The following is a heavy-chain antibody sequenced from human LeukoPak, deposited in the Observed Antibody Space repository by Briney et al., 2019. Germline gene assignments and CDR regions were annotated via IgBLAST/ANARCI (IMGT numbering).Heavy chain of an antibody. CDR1: GFTFSSYW. CDR2: INSDGSST. J-gene: IGHJ6*03. CDR3: AREESILYYMDV. V-gene: IGHV3-74*01. Sequence: GGSLRLSCAASGFTFSSYWMHWVRQAPGKGLVWVSRINSDGSSTSYADSVKGRFTISRGNAKNTLYLQMNSLRAEDTAVYYCAREESILYYMDVWGKGTTVTVSS.